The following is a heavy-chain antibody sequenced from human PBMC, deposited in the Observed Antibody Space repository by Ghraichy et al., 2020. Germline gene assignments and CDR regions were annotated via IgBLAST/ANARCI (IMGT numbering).Heavy chain of an antibody. D-gene: IGHD6-19*01. V-gene: IGHV4-59*01. J-gene: IGHJ4*02. Sequence: SETLSLTCTVSGGSISSYYWSWIRQPPGKGLEWIGYIYYSGSTNYNPSLKSRVTISVDTSKNQFSLKLSSVTAADTAVYYCARSYSSGWPGLIDYWGQGTLVTVSS. CDR2: IYYSGST. CDR1: GGSISSYY. CDR3: ARSYSSGWPGLIDY.